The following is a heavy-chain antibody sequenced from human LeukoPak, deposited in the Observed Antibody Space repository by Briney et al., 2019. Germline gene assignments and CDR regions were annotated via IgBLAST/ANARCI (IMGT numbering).Heavy chain of an antibody. CDR2: ISYDGSNK. D-gene: IGHD3-10*01. Sequence: PGRSLRLSCAASGFTFSSYAMHWVRQAPGKGLEWVAVISYDGSNKYFADSVKGRFTISRDNSKNTLYLQMNSLRAEDTAVYYCAKVFSMVRGVMADYWGQGTLVTVSS. CDR3: AKVFSMVRGVMADY. V-gene: IGHV3-30*04. CDR1: GFTFSSYA. J-gene: IGHJ4*02.